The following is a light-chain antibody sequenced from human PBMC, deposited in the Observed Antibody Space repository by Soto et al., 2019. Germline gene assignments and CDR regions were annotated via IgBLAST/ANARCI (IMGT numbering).Light chain of an antibody. CDR2: AAS. V-gene: IGKV1-39*01. Sequence: DIQMTQSPSSLSASVGDRVTITCRASQSISSYLNWYRQKPGKAPKLLIYAASSLQSGVPSRFSGSGSGTDFTLTISSLQPEDFATYYCQQSYRTLRTFGQGTKV. J-gene: IGKJ2*01. CDR3: QQSYRTLRT. CDR1: QSISSY.